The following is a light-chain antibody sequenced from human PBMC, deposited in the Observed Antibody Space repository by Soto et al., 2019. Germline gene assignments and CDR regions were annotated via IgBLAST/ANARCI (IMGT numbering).Light chain of an antibody. V-gene: IGKV3-20*01. Sequence: EIVLTQSPGTLSLSPGERATLSCRARQSVSISSLAWYQQKPGQAPRLLIYSASSRATGIPDRFSGSGSGTDFTLTISRLEPEDFAVYYCQQYGSSSYTFGQGTNLEIK. CDR2: SAS. CDR1: QSVSISS. J-gene: IGKJ2*01. CDR3: QQYGSSSYT.